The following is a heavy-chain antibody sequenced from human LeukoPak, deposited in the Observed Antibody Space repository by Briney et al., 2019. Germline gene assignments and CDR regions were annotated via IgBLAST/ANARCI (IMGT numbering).Heavy chain of an antibody. CDR1: GGSFSGYY. CDR2: INHSGST. CDR3: ARVGRAAAGPSARYSAFRY. J-gene: IGHJ4*02. Sequence: SETLSLTCAVYGGSFSGYYWSWIRQPPGKGLEWIGEINHSGSTNYNPSLKSRVTISVDTSKNQFSLKPSSVTAADTAVYYCARVGRAAAGPSARYSAFRYWGQGTLVTVSS. D-gene: IGHD6-13*01. V-gene: IGHV4-34*01.